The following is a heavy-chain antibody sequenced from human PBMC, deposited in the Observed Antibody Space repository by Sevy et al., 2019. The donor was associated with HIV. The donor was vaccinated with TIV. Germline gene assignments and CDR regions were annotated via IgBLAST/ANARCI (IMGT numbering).Heavy chain of an antibody. CDR1: GFTVSSNY. CDR3: GIQDEWSLYFQH. Sequence: GGSLRLSCAASGFTVSSNYMSWVRQAPGKGLEWVSVIYSGGSTYYADSVKGRFTISRDNSKNTLYLQMNSLRAEDTAVYYCGIQDEWSLYFQHWGQGTLVTVSS. J-gene: IGHJ1*01. CDR2: IYSGGST. V-gene: IGHV3-53*01. D-gene: IGHD3-3*01.